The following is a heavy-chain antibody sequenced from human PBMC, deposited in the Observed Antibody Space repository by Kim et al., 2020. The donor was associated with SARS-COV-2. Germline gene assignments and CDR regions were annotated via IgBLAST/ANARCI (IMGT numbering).Heavy chain of an antibody. D-gene: IGHD2-2*01. V-gene: IGHV3-21*01. CDR3: ARNLVPTTKTYGMDV. CDR1: GFTFSTYS. Sequence: GGSLRLSCAASGFTFSTYSMNWVRQAPGKGLEWVSSISSTSAYIYYADSVKGRFTISRDNAKDSLYLQMNSLRAEDTAVYYCARNLVPTTKTYGMDVWCQGTTVTVS. J-gene: IGHJ6*02. CDR2: ISSTSAYI.